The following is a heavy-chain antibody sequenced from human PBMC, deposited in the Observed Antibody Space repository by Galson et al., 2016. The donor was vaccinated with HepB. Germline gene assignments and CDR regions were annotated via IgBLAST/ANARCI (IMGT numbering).Heavy chain of an antibody. CDR2: LSANGVYT. D-gene: IGHD4/OR15-4a*01. CDR3: VKGGIGEIGALDY. CDR1: GFTFANFA. Sequence: SLRLSCAASGFTFANFAMTWVRQAPGKGLEWVSSLSANGVYTYYADPVKGRFTISRDDSKSSVYLQMNSLRAEDRAVYYCVKGGIGEIGALDYWGQGTLVAVSS. J-gene: IGHJ4*02. V-gene: IGHV3-23*01.